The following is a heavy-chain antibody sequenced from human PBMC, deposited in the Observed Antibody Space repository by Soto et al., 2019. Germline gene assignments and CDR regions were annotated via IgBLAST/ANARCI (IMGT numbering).Heavy chain of an antibody. V-gene: IGHV1-24*01. D-gene: IGHD7-27*01. Sequence: GASVKVSCKVSGYTLTELSMHWVRQAPGKGLEWMGGFDPEDGETIYAQKFQGRVTMTEDTSTDTAYMELSSLRSEDTAVYYCATALTGVQEGKTPPPPYWGQGTLVTVSS. J-gene: IGHJ4*02. CDR1: GYTLTELS. CDR3: ATALTGVQEGKTPPPPY. CDR2: FDPEDGET.